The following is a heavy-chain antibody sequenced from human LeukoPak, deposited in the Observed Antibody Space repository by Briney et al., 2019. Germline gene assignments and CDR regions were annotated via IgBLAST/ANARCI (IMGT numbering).Heavy chain of an antibody. CDR3: ARDPNEHYYDSSGSPINAFDI. V-gene: IGHV4-59*01. CDR2: IYYSGST. J-gene: IGHJ3*02. CDR1: GVSISSYY. Sequence: PSETLSLTCTVSGVSISSYYWSWIRQPPGKGLEWIGYIYYSGSTNYNPSLKSRVTISVDTSKNQFSLKLSSVTAADTAVYYCARDPNEHYYDSSGSPINAFDIWGQGTMVTVSS. D-gene: IGHD3-22*01.